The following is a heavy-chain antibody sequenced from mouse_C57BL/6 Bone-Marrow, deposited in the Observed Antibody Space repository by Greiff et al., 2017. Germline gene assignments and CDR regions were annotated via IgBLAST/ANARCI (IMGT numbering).Heavy chain of an antibody. CDR3: ARPDYSFYAMDY. V-gene: IGHV5-4*03. J-gene: IGHJ4*01. D-gene: IGHD2-12*01. CDR2: ISDGGSYT. Sequence: EVKLVESGGGLVKPGGSLKLSCAASGFTFSSYAMSWVRQTPEKRLEWVATISDGGSYTYYPDNVKGLFTISRDTAKNNLYLQMSHLKSEDTAMEYCARPDYSFYAMDYWGQGTSVTVSS. CDR1: GFTFSSYA.